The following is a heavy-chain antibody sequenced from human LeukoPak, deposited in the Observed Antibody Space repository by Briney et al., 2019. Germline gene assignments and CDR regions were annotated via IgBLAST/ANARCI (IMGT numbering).Heavy chain of an antibody. V-gene: IGHV4-34*01. CDR2: INHSGYT. CDR1: GVSFDDHY. CDR3: TRMTTGHDY. J-gene: IGHJ4*02. D-gene: IGHD4-17*01. Sequence: PSETLSLTCGVSGVSFDDHYWAWVRQTPGKGLEWIGEINHSGYTNDSPSLKSRVTLSIDTSRKQFSLNLRSVIVADAGTYYCTRMTTGHDYWGQGTLVTVSS.